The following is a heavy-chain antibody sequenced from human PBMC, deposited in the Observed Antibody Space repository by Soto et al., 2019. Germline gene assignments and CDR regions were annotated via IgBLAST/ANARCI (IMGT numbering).Heavy chain of an antibody. CDR1: GFTFSSYA. CDR2: ISYDGSNK. CDR3: ARDGADGSGMDV. J-gene: IGHJ6*04. V-gene: IGHV3-30-3*01. Sequence: GGSLRLSCAASGFTFSSYAMHWVRQAPGKGLEWVAVISYDGSNKYYADSVKGRFTISRDNSKNTLYLQMNSLRAEDTAVYYCARDGADGSGMDVWGKGPTGTVAS. D-gene: IGHD1-26*01.